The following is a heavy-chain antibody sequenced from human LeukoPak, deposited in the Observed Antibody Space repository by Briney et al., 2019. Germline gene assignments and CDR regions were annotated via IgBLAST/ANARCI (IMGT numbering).Heavy chain of an antibody. CDR1: GYTFTSYG. CDR3: ARDLSGYYDSSGYYPDY. V-gene: IGHV1-18*01. Sequence: ASVKVSRKASGYTFTSYGISWVRQAPGQGLEWMGWISAYNGNTNYAQKLQGRVTMTTDTSTSTAYMELRSLRSDDTAVYYCARDLSGYYDSSGYYPDYWGQGTLVTVSP. J-gene: IGHJ4*02. CDR2: ISAYNGNT. D-gene: IGHD3-22*01.